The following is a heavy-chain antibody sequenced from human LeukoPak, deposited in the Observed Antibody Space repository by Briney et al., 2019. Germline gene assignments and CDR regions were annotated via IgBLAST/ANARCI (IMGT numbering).Heavy chain of an antibody. D-gene: IGHD1-14*01. CDR1: GFTFGGYG. J-gene: IGHJ4*02. CDR3: TRYNNDHFDY. V-gene: IGHV3-33*01. Sequence: GRSLRLSCAGSGFTFGGYGMHWFRQTPGKGLEWVAVIAYDGGRAFYADSVKGRFTISRDNSKNTMAVQMDDLRAEDTAVYYCTRYNNDHFDYWGQGTLVTVSS. CDR2: IAYDGGRA.